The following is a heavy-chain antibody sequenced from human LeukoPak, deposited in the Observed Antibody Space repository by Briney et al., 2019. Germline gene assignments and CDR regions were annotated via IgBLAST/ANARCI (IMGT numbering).Heavy chain of an antibody. D-gene: IGHD3-9*01. V-gene: IGHV4-34*01. Sequence: SETLSLTCAVYGGSFSGYYWSWIRQPPGKGLEWIGEINHSGSTNYNPSLKSRVTISVDTSKNQFSLKLSSVTAADTAVYYCARRTISPAKRFYDILTGYYKRGFDYWGQGTLVTVSS. J-gene: IGHJ4*02. CDR1: GGSFSGYY. CDR3: ARRTISPAKRFYDILTGYYKRGFDY. CDR2: INHSGST.